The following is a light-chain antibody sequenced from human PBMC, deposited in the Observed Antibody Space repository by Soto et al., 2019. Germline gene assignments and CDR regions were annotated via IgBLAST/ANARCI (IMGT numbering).Light chain of an antibody. Sequence: DIQLTQSPSTLSASVVDRVTITCRASQSINIWLAWYQQKPGRAPKLLIYKASTLESGAPSRFSGSGSGTEFTLTISSLQPDDFATYYCQQYNVYWTFGQGTKVDIK. CDR1: QSINIW. CDR3: QQYNVYWT. CDR2: KAS. V-gene: IGKV1-5*03. J-gene: IGKJ1*01.